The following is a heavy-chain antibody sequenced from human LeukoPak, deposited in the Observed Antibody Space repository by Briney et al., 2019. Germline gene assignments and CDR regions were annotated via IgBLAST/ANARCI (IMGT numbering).Heavy chain of an antibody. D-gene: IGHD5-18*01. CDR2: SDPEDGET. V-gene: IGHV1-24*01. J-gene: IGHJ6*02. CDR3: ATSIRGYSYGYRHPYYYGMDV. Sequence: ASVKVSCKVSGYTLTELSMHWVRQAPGKGLEWMGGSDPEDGETIYAQKFQGRVTMTEDTSTDTAYMELSSLRSEDTAVYYCATSIRGYSYGYRHPYYYGMDVWGQGTTVTVSS. CDR1: GYTLTELS.